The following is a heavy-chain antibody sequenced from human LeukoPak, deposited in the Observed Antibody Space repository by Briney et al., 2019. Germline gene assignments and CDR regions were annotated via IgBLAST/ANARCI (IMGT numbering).Heavy chain of an antibody. Sequence: GASVKVSSQSSGYTFTRFGITSVRQAPGQGLEWMGWITTYNGNTNYAQKLQGRVTMTTDTSTSTAYMDLRGLRSDDTAVYYCARGYDYGDYVGDFDYWGRGTLVTVSS. CDR2: ITTYNGNT. D-gene: IGHD4-17*01. V-gene: IGHV1-18*01. J-gene: IGHJ4*02. CDR1: GYTFTRFG. CDR3: ARGYDYGDYVGDFDY.